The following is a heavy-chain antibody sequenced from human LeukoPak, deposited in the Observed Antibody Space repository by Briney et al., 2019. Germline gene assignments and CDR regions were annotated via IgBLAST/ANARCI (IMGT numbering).Heavy chain of an antibody. CDR3: ARQVPSTIFFNWFDP. D-gene: IGHD3-3*01. V-gene: IGHV4-38-2*01. CDR2: IYHSGST. CDR1: GYSISSGYY. Sequence: SETLSLTCAVSGYSISSGYYWGWIRQPPGKGLEWIGSIYHSGSTYYNPSLKSRVTISVDTSKNQFSLKLSSVTAADTAIYYCARQVPSTIFFNWFDPWGQGIVVTVSS. J-gene: IGHJ5*02.